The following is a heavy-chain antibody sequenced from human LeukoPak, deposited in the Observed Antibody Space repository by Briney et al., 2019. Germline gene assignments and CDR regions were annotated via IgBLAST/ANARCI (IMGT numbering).Heavy chain of an antibody. CDR2: IYYSGST. Sequence: SETLSLTCTVSGGSISSGGYYWSWIRQHPGKGLEWIGYIYYSGSTYYNPSLKSRVTISVDTSKNQLSLKLSSVTAADTAVYYCASSPTYYFDYWGQGTLVTVSS. CDR1: GGSISSGGYY. CDR3: ASSPTYYFDY. V-gene: IGHV4-31*03. J-gene: IGHJ4*02.